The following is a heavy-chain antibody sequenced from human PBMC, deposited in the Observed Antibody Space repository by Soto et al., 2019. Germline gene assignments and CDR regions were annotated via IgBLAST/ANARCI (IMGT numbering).Heavy chain of an antibody. CDR2: ISSSSSYI. CDR1: GFTFSSYS. CDR3: ASSGGGLLWFGESNNPNNWFDP. V-gene: IGHV3-21*01. J-gene: IGHJ5*02. D-gene: IGHD3-10*01. Sequence: EVQLVESGGGLVKPGGSLRLSCAASGFTFSSYSMNWVRQAPGKGLEWVSSISSSSSYIYYADSVKGRFTISRDNAKNALYLQMNSLRAEDTAVYYCASSGGGLLWFGESNNPNNWFDPWGQGTLVTVSS.